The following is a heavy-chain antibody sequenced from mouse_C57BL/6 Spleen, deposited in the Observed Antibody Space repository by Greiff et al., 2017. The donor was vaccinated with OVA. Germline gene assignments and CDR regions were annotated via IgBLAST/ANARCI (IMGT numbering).Heavy chain of an antibody. D-gene: IGHD1-1*01. CDR3: AREEDYGPWFAD. CDR2: FNPNFGTT. Sequence: EVHLQQSGPELVKPGASVKISCKASGYSFTDYNMNWVKQSNGKSLEWIGVFNPNFGTTSYNQKFKGKATLTVDQSSSTAYMQLNSLTSEDSAVYYCAREEDYGPWFADWGKGTLGTVSA. V-gene: IGHV1-39*01. CDR1: GYSFTDYN. J-gene: IGHJ3*01.